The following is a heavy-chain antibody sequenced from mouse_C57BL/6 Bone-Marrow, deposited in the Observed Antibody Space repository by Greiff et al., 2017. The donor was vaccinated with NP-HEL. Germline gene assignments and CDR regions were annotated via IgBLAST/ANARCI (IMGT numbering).Heavy chain of an antibody. CDR1: GYTFTDYY. CDR3: ARWIYSYCDY. D-gene: IGHD2-1*01. Sequence: VQLQQSGAELVRPGASVKLSCKASGYTFTDYYINWVKQRPGQGLEWIARIYPGSGNTYYNEKFKGKATLTAEKSSSTAYMQLSSLTSEDSAVYFCARWIYSYCDYWGQGTTLTVSS. CDR2: IYPGSGNT. V-gene: IGHV1-76*01. J-gene: IGHJ2*01.